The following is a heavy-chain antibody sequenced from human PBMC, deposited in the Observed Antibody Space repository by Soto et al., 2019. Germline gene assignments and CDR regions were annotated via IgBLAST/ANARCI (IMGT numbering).Heavy chain of an antibody. CDR2: IIPIFGTA. CDR1: GGTFSSYA. CDR3: ARDRMGLGESAWHDDAFDI. D-gene: IGHD3-16*01. Sequence: GASVKVSCKASGGTFSSYAISWVRQAPGQGLEWMGGIIPIFGTANYAQKFQGRVTITADESTSTAYMELRSLRSEDTAVYYCARDRMGLGESAWHDDAFDIWGQGTMVTVSS. V-gene: IGHV1-69*13. J-gene: IGHJ3*02.